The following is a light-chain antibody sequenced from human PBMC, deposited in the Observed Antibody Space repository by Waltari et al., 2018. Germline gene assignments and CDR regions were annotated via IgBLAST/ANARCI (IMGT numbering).Light chain of an antibody. CDR2: AAS. CDR3: QQYETYSGT. CDR1: QNINSW. Sequence: DIQMTQSPSTLSASAVDRVTITCRASQNINSWLAWYQQKPGKAPKLLIHAASSLQSGVPSRFSGGGSGTEFTLTISNLQPDDFATYYCQQYETYSGTFGQGTKVEIK. J-gene: IGKJ1*01. V-gene: IGKV1-5*01.